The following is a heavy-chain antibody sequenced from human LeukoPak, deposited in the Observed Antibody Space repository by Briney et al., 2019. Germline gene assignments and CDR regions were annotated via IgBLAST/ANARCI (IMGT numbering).Heavy chain of an antibody. D-gene: IGHD6-13*01. J-gene: IGHJ4*02. CDR2: ISRSSSDI. Sequence: GGSLRLSCVDSGFTFSSHRMNWVRQAPGKGLEWISDISRSSSDIHYADSVTGRFTISRDNSKNTLYLQMNSLRAEDTAVYYCANRDSSSWYFRYWGQGTLVTVSS. CDR1: GFTFSSHR. V-gene: IGHV3-48*01. CDR3: ANRDSSSWYFRY.